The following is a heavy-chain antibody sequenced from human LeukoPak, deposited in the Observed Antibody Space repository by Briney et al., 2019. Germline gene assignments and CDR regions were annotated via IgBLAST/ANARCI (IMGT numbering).Heavy chain of an antibody. CDR1: GGSFSGYY. Sequence: SETLSLTCAVYGGSFSGYYWSWIRQPPGKGLEWIGEINHSGSTNYNPSLKSRVTISVDTSKNQFSLKLSSVTAADTAVYYCARTGGSCYRRTCYCYYMDVWGKGTTVTVSS. CDR3: ARTGGSCYRRTCYCYYMDV. D-gene: IGHD2-15*01. CDR2: INHSGST. V-gene: IGHV4-34*01. J-gene: IGHJ6*03.